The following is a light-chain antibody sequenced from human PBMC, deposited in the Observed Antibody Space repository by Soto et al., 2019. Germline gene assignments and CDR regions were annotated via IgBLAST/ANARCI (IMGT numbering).Light chain of an antibody. CDR2: DVS. J-gene: IGLJ1*01. Sequence: QSPLTQPPSASGSPGQSIAISRSGTSSDVGGYNYVSWYQQHPGKAPKLMIYDVSNRPSGVSNRFSGSKSGNTASLTISGLQAEDEADYYCSSYTTSSTYVFGTGTKVTVL. CDR3: SSYTTSSTYV. CDR1: SSDVGGYNY. V-gene: IGLV2-14*01.